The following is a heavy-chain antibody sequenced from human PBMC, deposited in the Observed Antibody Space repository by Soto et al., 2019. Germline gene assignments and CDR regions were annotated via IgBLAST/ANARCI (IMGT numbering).Heavy chain of an antibody. Sequence: SETLSHTCTVSGGYIRSGDYYRSWIRQHPGKGLEWIGYIYYSGSTYYNPSLKSRVTISVDTSKNQFSLKLSSVTAADTAVYYFARASYDSSGDYYFDYQGQETLVTVSS. D-gene: IGHD3-22*01. V-gene: IGHV4-30-4*01. CDR3: ARASYDSSGDYYFDY. CDR1: GGYIRSGDYY. CDR2: IYYSGST. J-gene: IGHJ4*02.